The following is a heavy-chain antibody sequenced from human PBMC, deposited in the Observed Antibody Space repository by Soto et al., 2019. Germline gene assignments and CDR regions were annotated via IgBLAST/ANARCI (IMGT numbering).Heavy chain of an antibody. J-gene: IGHJ4*02. Sequence: SVTLSLTCAVYGGSFSGYYWSWIRQPPGKGLEWIGEIDHSGSTNYNPSLKSRVTISVDTSKNQLSLKMSSVTAADTAVYYCARGGPGYYGSGSYYPRWGQGTLVTVSS. D-gene: IGHD3-10*01. CDR2: IDHSGST. CDR1: GGSFSGYY. CDR3: ARGGPGYYGSGSYYPR. V-gene: IGHV4-34*01.